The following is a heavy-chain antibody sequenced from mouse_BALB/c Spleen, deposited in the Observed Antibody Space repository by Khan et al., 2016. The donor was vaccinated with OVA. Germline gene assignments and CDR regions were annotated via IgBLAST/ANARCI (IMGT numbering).Heavy chain of an antibody. CDR3: ARNRNGYFDY. Sequence: QVQLKQSGPGLVQPSQSLSITCTVSGFSLTSYGVHWVRQSPGKGLEWLGMIWSGGSTDYNATFISRLSISKDNSKSQAFFKMNSLQPNDTAIYFCARNRNGYFDYWGQGTTLTVSS. D-gene: IGHD1-1*02. V-gene: IGHV2-2*02. J-gene: IGHJ2*01. CDR1: GFSLTSYG. CDR2: IWSGGST.